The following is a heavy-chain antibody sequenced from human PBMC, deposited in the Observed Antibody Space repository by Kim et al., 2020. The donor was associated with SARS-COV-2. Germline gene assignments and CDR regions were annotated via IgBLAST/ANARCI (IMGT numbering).Heavy chain of an antibody. CDR3: AGDVGAVAGPEVDY. Sequence: PPLKSRVTISVDTSKNQFTLKLSSVTAADTAGYYCAGDVGAVAGPEVDYWGQGTLVTVSS. J-gene: IGHJ4*02. D-gene: IGHD6-19*01. V-gene: IGHV4-59*01.